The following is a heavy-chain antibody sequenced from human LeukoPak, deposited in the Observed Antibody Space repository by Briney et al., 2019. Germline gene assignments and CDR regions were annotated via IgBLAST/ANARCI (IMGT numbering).Heavy chain of an antibody. D-gene: IGHD1-26*01. V-gene: IGHV3-21*01. CDR1: GFTFSSYN. J-gene: IGHJ4*02. CDR2: LSGSSSYI. CDR3: ARVIVGATHFDY. Sequence: GGSLRLSCAASGFTFSSYNMNWVRLAPGKGLEWVSSLSGSSSYIYYADSVKGRFTISRDNSKNTLYLQMNNLRAEDTAVYYCARVIVGATHFDYWGQGTLVTVSS.